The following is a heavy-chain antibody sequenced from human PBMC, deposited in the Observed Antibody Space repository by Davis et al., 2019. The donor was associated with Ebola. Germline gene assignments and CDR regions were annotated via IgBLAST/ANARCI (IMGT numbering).Heavy chain of an antibody. D-gene: IGHD3-10*01. CDR1: GFTFSSYA. Sequence: GESLKISCAASGFTFSSYAMHWVRQAPGKGLEWVAVISYDGSNKYYADSVKGRFTISRDNSKNTLYLQMNSLRAEDTAVYYCVKARGPHWGQGTLVTVSS. CDR3: VKARGPH. J-gene: IGHJ4*02. V-gene: IGHV3-30*04. CDR2: ISYDGSNK.